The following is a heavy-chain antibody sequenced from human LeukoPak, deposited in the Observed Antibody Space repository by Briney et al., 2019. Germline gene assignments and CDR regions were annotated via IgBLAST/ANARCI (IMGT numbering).Heavy chain of an antibody. V-gene: IGHV4-38-2*01. Sequence: KPSETLSLTCAVSGYSISSGYYWGWIRQPPGKGLEWIGSIYHSGSTYYNPSLKSRVTISVDTSKNQFSLKLSSVTAADTAVYYCARLNQQLVIVWFDPWGQGTLVTVSS. CDR2: IYHSGST. CDR1: GYSISSGYY. D-gene: IGHD6-13*01. J-gene: IGHJ5*02. CDR3: ARLNQQLVIVWFDP.